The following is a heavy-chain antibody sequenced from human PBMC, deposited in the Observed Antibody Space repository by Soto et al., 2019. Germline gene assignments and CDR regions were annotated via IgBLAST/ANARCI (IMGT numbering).Heavy chain of an antibody. J-gene: IGHJ4*02. Sequence: SETRSLTCTVSGGSISSYYWSWIRQLPGKGLEWIGYIYYSGSTNYNPSLKSRVTISVDTSKDQFSLKLSSVTAADTAVYYCARAPSTDYFDYWGQGTLVTVSS. CDR2: IYYSGST. CDR1: GGSISSYY. CDR3: ARAPSTDYFDY. V-gene: IGHV4-59*01.